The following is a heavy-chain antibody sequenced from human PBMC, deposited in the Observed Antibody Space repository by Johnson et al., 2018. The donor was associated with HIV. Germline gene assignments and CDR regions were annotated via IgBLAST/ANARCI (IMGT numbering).Heavy chain of an antibody. Sequence: QVQLVESGGGVVQPGGSLRLSCAASGFTFSDYYMSWIRQAPGQGLEWVSYISGSTIMINYANSVKGRFTISRDNARKSLYLQMSSLRADNTAVYYCARGNGDYSDAFDIWGQGTMVTVSS. CDR3: ARGNGDYSDAFDI. CDR2: ISGSTIMI. D-gene: IGHD4-17*01. CDR1: GFTFSDYY. J-gene: IGHJ3*02. V-gene: IGHV3-11*04.